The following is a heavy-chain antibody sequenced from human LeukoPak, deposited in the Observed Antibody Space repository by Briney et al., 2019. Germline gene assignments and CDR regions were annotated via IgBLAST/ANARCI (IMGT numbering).Heavy chain of an antibody. V-gene: IGHV3-30-3*01. D-gene: IGHD3-22*01. CDR3: ARGSVSITMIVVTGGGFDY. Sequence: PGRSLRLSCAASGFTFSSYAMHWVRQAPGKGLEWVAVISYDGSNKYYADSVKGRFTISRDNSKNTLYLQMNSLRAEDTAVYYCARGSVSITMIVVTGGGFDYWGQGTLVTVSS. CDR2: ISYDGSNK. J-gene: IGHJ4*02. CDR1: GFTFSSYA.